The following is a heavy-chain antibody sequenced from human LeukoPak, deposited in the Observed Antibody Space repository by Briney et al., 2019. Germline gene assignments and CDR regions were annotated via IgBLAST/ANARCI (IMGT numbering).Heavy chain of an antibody. CDR2: INYDGSYN. V-gene: IGHV3-30*02. CDR1: GFTFISYG. D-gene: IGHD6-13*01. CDR3: ARDGAPLAGTLEY. J-gene: IGHJ4*02. Sequence: PGGSLRLSCAASGFTFISYGMHWVRQAPGKGLEGVAFINYDGSYNYYADSVKGRFTISRDTSKNTVYLQMNSLRDEDTAVYYCARDGAPLAGTLEYWGQGTLVTVSS.